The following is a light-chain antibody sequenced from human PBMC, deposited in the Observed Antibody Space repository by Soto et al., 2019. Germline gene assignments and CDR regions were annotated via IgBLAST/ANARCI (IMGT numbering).Light chain of an antibody. V-gene: IGLV2-8*01. CDR1: SSDVGGYNY. CDR2: EVS. CDR3: SSYAGSNNV. Sequence: QSVLTQPPSASGSPGQSVTISCTGTSSDVGGYNYVSWYQQHPGKAPKLMIYEVSKRPSGVPDRFSVSKSGNTASLTVSGLQAEDEADYYCSSYAGSNNVFGTGTKLTVL. J-gene: IGLJ1*01.